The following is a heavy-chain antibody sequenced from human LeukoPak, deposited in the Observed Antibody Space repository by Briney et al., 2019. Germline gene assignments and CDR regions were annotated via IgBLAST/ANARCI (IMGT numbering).Heavy chain of an antibody. CDR2: ISAYNGNT. D-gene: IGHD5-12*01. CDR3: ARPGGATISDAFDI. CDR1: GYTFTSYG. Sequence: GASVKVSCKASGYTFTSYGISWVRQAPGQGLEWMGWISAYNGNTNYAQKLQGRVTVTTDTSTSTAYMELRSLRSDDTAVYYCARPGGATISDAFDIWGQGTMVTVSS. V-gene: IGHV1-18*01. J-gene: IGHJ3*02.